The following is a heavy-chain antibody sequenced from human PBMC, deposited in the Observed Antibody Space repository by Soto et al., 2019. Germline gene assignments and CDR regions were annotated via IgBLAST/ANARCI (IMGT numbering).Heavy chain of an antibody. CDR2: ISYDGSKT. J-gene: IGHJ6*02. V-gene: IGHV3-30*18. CDR3: AKAVVGQLEPPDYYGSDV. CDR1: EFSYSNYG. D-gene: IGHD6-6*01. Sequence: QVQLVQSGGGVVQPGRSLRLSCEASEFSYSNYGMHWVRQAPGKGLEWLAVISYDGSKTYYVDSVKGRFTISRDNSKNTLYLQMNSLRPEDTAVYYCAKAVVGQLEPPDYYGSDVVGQGTTVTVSS.